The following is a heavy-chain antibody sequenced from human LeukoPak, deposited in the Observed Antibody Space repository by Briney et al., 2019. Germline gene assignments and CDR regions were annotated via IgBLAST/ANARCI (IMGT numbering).Heavy chain of an antibody. D-gene: IGHD4/OR15-4a*01. CDR1: GYTFTSYG. CDR2: ISAYNGNT. J-gene: IGHJ4*02. Sequence: ASVKVSCKASGYTFTSYGISWVRQAPGQGREWMGWISAYNGNTNYAQKFQGRVTMTRDTSISTAYMELSRLRSDDTAVYYCARRAGAYSHPYDYWGQGTLVTVSS. V-gene: IGHV1-18*01. CDR3: ARRAGAYSHPYDY.